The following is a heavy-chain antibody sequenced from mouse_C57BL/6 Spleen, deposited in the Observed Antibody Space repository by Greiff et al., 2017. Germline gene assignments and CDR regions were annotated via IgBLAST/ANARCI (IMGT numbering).Heavy chain of an antibody. CDR2: ISYDGSN. Sequence: ESGPGLVKPSQSLSLTCSVTGYSITSGYYWNWIRQFPGNKLEWMGYISYDGSNNYNPSLKNRISITRDTSKNQFFLKLNSVTTEDTATYYCARGYYDYPFAYWGQGTLVTVSA. CDR3: ARGYYDYPFAY. CDR1: GYSITSGYY. J-gene: IGHJ3*01. V-gene: IGHV3-6*01. D-gene: IGHD2-4*01.